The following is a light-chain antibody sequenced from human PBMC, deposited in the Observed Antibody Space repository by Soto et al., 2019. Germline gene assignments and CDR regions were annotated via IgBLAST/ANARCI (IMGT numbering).Light chain of an antibody. V-gene: IGKV1-5*01. CDR1: QSISSW. Sequence: DIQMTQSPSTLSASVGDRVTITCRASQSISSWLAWYQQKPGKAPKLLIYDASSLESGVPSRLSGSGSRPDFTLTISSLQPDDFATYYCQQYNSYSRTFGQRTKVEIK. J-gene: IGKJ1*01. CDR2: DAS. CDR3: QQYNSYSRT.